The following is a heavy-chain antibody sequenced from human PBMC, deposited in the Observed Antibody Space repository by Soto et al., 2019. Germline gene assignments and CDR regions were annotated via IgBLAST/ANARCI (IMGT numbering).Heavy chain of an antibody. CDR2: IKSKTDGGTT. CDR3: TTTTGKFHLLRDSGIEP. Sequence: EVQLVESGGGLVKPGGSLRLSCAASGFTFSDAWMSWVRQPPGQGLEWVGRIKSKTDGGTTEYAAHARGRFSISRDDSNSMLDMQMASLNTRNPAVYYCTTTTGKFHLLRDSGIEPWGHGTLLSVSS. D-gene: IGHD1-26*01. V-gene: IGHV3-15*01. CDR1: GFTFSDAW. J-gene: IGHJ5*02.